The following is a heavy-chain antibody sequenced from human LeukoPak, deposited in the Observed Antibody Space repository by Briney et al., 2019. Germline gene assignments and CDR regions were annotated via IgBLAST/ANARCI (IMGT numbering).Heavy chain of an antibody. CDR3: ASTSSGYYGDYYNWFDP. V-gene: IGHV1-46*01. Sequence: ASVKVSCKASGYTFTSYYMHWVRQAPGQGLEWMGIINPSGGSTSYAQKFQGRVTMTRDTSTSTVYMELSSLRSEDTAVYYCASTSSGYYGDYYNWFDPWGQGTLVTVSS. CDR2: INPSGGST. D-gene: IGHD3-22*01. J-gene: IGHJ5*02. CDR1: GYTFTSYY.